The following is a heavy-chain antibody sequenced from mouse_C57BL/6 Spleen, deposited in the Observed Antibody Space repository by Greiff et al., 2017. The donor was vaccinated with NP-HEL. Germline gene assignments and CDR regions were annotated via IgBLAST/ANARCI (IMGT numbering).Heavy chain of an antibody. CDR3: ARGGYYAMDY. V-gene: IGHV2-2*01. CDR1: GFSLTSYG. J-gene: IGHJ4*01. Sequence: VMLVESGPGLVQPSQSLSITCTVSGFSLTSYGVHWVRQSPGKGLEWLGVIWSGGCTDYNAAFISRLSISKDNSKSQVFFKMNSLQADDTAIYYCARGGYYAMDYWGQGTSVTVSS. CDR2: IWSGGCT.